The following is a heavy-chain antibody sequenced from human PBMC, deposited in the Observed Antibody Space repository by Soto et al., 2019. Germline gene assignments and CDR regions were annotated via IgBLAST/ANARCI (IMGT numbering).Heavy chain of an antibody. Sequence: ASVKVSCKASGYTFTSYYMHWVRQAPGQGLEWTGIINPSGGSTSYAQKFQGRVTMTRDTSTSTVYMELSSLRSEDTAVYYCARGGTSSSWLVKPIDYWGQGTLVTVSS. D-gene: IGHD6-13*01. J-gene: IGHJ4*02. CDR2: INPSGGST. V-gene: IGHV1-46*01. CDR1: GYTFTSYY. CDR3: ARGGTSSSWLVKPIDY.